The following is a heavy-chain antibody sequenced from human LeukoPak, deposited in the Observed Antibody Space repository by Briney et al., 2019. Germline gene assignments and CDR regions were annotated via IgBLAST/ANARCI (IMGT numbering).Heavy chain of an antibody. D-gene: IGHD1-7*01. Sequence: PGESLKISCKGSGYSFTSYWIGWVRQMPGKGLEWMGIIYPGDSDTRYGPSFQGQVTISADKSISTAYLQWSSLKASDTAMYYCARHRKYNWNYVSYYMDVWGKGTTVTVSS. CDR3: ARHRKYNWNYVSYYMDV. CDR1: GYSFTSYW. CDR2: IYPGDSDT. J-gene: IGHJ6*03. V-gene: IGHV5-51*01.